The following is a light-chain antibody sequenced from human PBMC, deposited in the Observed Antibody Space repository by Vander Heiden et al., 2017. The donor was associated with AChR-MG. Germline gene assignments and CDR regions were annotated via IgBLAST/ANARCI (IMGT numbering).Light chain of an antibody. Sequence: AIRMTQSPSSFSASTGDRVTITCRASQGISSYLAWYQQKPGKAPKLLIYAASTLQSGVPSRFSGTGSGTDFTLTSICPQSEDFANYYWQYASSYHTFGQGTRLEIK. J-gene: IGKJ5*01. CDR1: QGISSY. CDR2: AAS. V-gene: IGKV1-8*01. CDR3: QYASSYHT.